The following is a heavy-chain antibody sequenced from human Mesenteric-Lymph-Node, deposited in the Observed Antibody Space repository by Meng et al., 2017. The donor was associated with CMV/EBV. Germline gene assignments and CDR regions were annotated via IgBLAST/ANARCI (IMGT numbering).Heavy chain of an antibody. CDR1: TFTSYG. CDR2: ISAYNGNT. J-gene: IGHJ4*02. CDR3: ARGDLRYCGSTSCYGFFDY. D-gene: IGHD2-2*01. Sequence: TFTSYGISWVRQAPGQGLEWMGWISAYNGNTNYAQKLQGRVTMTTDTSTSTAYMELRSLRSDDTAVHYCARGDLRYCGSTSCYGFFDYWGQGTLVTVSS. V-gene: IGHV1-18*01.